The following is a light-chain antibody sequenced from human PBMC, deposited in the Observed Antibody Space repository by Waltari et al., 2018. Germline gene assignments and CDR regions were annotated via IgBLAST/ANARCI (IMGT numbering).Light chain of an antibody. J-gene: IGKJ4*01. V-gene: IGKV3-11*01. Sequence: EIVLTQSPATLSLSPGERATLSCRASQSVSSYLAWYQQKPGQAHRLLIYDASNRATCIPARFSGSGSGTDFTLTISSLEPEDFAVYYCQQRSNWPRLTFGGRTKVEIK. CDR2: DAS. CDR3: QQRSNWPRLT. CDR1: QSVSSY.